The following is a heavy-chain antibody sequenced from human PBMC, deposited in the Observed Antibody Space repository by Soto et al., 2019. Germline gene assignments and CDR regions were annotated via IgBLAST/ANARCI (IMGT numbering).Heavy chain of an antibody. CDR2: INPSGGST. Sequence: GASVKVSCKASGYTFTSYYMHWVRQAPGQGFEWMGIINPSGGSTSYAQKFQGRVTMTRDTSTSTVYMELSSLRSEDTAVYYCARVAIRSFGVQYNWFDPWGQGTLVTVSS. CDR3: ARVAIRSFGVQYNWFDP. V-gene: IGHV1-46*01. CDR1: GYTFTSYY. J-gene: IGHJ5*02. D-gene: IGHD3-3*01.